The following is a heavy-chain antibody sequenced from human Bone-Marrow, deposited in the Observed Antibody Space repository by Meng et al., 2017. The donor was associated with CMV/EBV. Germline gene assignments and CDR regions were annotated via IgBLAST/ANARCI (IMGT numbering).Heavy chain of an antibody. CDR3: AREGPVRGQGAFDI. Sequence: GESLKISCAASGFTFSSHNMHWIRQAPGEGLEWVAVMSYDRILGTFKYHADSVQGRFSISRDNSMNTLSLQMNSLRPEDTALYYCAREGPVRGQGAFDIWGQGTMVPVSS. J-gene: IGHJ3*02. D-gene: IGHD3-10*01. CDR1: GFTFSSHN. V-gene: IGHV3-30*04. CDR2: MSYDRILGTFK.